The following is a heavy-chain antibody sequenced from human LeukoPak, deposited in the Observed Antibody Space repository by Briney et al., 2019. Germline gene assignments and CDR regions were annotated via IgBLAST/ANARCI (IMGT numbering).Heavy chain of an antibody. Sequence: GGSLRLSCAASGFTVSGNHMTWVRQAPGKGLEWVSVIYSGGKTYYEDSVKGRLTISRDNSKNTLYLQMNTLRAEDTAVYYCARLTGSYYFDYWGQGTLVTVSS. J-gene: IGHJ4*02. CDR2: IYSGGKT. CDR1: GFTVSGNH. D-gene: IGHD3-9*01. CDR3: ARLTGSYYFDY. V-gene: IGHV3-53*01.